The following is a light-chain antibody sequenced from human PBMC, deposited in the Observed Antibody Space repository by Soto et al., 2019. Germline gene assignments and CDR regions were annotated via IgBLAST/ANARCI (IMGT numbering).Light chain of an antibody. V-gene: IGKV1-5*03. CDR3: QQYNYFPYT. J-gene: IGKJ2*01. Sequence: DVQMTQSPSTLSASVGDRVTITCRASQSISSWLAWYQQKPGKAPKLLIYKASSLESGVPSRFSGSGSGTEFTLTVSSLQPDDFATYYCQQYNYFPYTFGQGTNLEIK. CDR1: QSISSW. CDR2: KAS.